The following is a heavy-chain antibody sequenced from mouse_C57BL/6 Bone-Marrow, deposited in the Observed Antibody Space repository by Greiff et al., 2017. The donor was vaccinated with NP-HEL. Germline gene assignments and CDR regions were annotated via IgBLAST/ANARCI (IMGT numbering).Heavy chain of an antibody. J-gene: IGHJ4*01. CDR2: FYPGSGSI. Sequence: QVQLKESGAELVKPGASVKLSCKASGYTFTEYTIHWVKQRSGQGLEWIGWFYPGSGSIKYNEKFKDKATLTADKSSSTVYMELSRLTSEDSAVYFCARHEDGESIVTTSSAMDYWGQGTSVTVSS. CDR1: GYTFTEYT. V-gene: IGHV1-62-2*01. CDR3: ARHEDGESIVTTSSAMDY. D-gene: IGHD2-5*01.